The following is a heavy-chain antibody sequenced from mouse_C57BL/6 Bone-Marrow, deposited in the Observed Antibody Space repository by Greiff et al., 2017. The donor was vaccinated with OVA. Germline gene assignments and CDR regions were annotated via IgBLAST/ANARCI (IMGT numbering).Heavy chain of an antibody. CDR1: GYTFTSYW. J-gene: IGHJ4*01. CDR2: IHPNSGST. Sequence: VQLQQPGAELVKPGASVKLSCKASGYTFTSYWMHWVKQRPGQGLEWIGMIHPNSGSTNYNEKFKSKATLTVDKSSSTAYMQLSSRTSEDSAVYYCARSVTTVVAYYAMDYWGQGTSVTVSS. V-gene: IGHV1-64*01. CDR3: ARSVTTVVAYYAMDY. D-gene: IGHD1-1*01.